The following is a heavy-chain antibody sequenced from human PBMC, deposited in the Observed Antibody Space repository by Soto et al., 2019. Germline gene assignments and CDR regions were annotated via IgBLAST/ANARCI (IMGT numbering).Heavy chain of an antibody. CDR1: AFSSTNAW. V-gene: IGHV3-15*01. J-gene: IGHJ6*02. D-gene: IGHD3-10*01. Sequence: EVQLVESGGGLVKPGGSLRLSCAASAFSSTNAWMTWVRQARGKGLEWIGRIKSKNDGGTTDYAAPVKGRYAISRDDSKNTLYLQMNSLKADDTAVYYCTNGSGPWAGRGMNVWGQGTTVIVSS. CDR3: TNGSGPWAGRGMNV. CDR2: IKSKNDGGTT.